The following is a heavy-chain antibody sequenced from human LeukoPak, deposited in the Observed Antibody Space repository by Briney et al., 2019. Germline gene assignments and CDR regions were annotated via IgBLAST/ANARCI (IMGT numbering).Heavy chain of an antibody. CDR1: RFTFRKYA. V-gene: IGHV3-23*01. J-gene: IGHJ3*01. Sequence: GGSLRLSCAASRFTFRKYALIWVRQAPGKGLEWVSAITVSGSTTQYADSVKGRFTISRDNSKNILYLQMSSLRAEDTAIYYCARDPNGDYIGAFDFWAQGTLVTVPS. D-gene: IGHD4-17*01. CDR2: ITVSGSTT. CDR3: ARDPNGDYIGAFDF.